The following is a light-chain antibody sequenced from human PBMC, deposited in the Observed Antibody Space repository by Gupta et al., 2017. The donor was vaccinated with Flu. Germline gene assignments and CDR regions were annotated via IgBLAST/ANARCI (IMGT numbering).Light chain of an antibody. CDR2: GAS. CDR3: HQYGTSPPLT. CDR1: QSISRTY. Sequence: EIVLTQSPGTLPLSPGERATLSCRASQSISRTYLAWYQQKLGQAPRLLIYGASTRATGIPDRFSGSGSGTDFTLTISSLEPEDFAVYYCHQYGTSPPLTFGGGTKVEIK. V-gene: IGKV3-20*01. J-gene: IGKJ4*01.